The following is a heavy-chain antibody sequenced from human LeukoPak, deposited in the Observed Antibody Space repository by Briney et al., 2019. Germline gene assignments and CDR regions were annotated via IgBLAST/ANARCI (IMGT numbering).Heavy chain of an antibody. J-gene: IGHJ4*02. CDR3: ARAKRGLYVVFAHDY. CDR1: GFTFSSYS. CDR2: ISSSSSYI. V-gene: IGHV3-21*01. D-gene: IGHD3-16*01. Sequence: PGGSLRLSCAASGFTFSSYSMNWVRQAPGKGLEWVSSISSSSSYIYYADSVKGRFTISRDNAKNSLYLQMNSLRAEDTAVYYCARAKRGLYVVFAHDYWGQGTLVTVSS.